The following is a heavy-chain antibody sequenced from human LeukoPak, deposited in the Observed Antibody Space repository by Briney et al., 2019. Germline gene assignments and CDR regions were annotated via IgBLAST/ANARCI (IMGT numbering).Heavy chain of an antibody. Sequence: SETLSLTCAVYGGSFSGYYWSWIRQPPGKGLEWIGEINHSGSTNCNPSLKSRVTISVDTSKNQFSLKLSSVTAADTAVYYCARRGWAAAYRFDPWGQGTLVTVSS. CDR2: INHSGST. CDR3: ARRGWAAAYRFDP. CDR1: GGSFSGYY. D-gene: IGHD6-13*01. V-gene: IGHV4-34*01. J-gene: IGHJ5*02.